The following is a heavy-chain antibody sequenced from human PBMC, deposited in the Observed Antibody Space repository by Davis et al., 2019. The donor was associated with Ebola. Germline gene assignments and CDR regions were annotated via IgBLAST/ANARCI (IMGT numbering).Heavy chain of an antibody. CDR1: GNSFASHW. D-gene: IGHD2-2*01. CDR3: ARQGTTSWDS. CDR2: IYTGDSDT. Sequence: GESLKISCKDSGNSFASHWIGWVRQMPGKGLEWMGIIYTGDSDTRYSPSFRGQVTFSVDKSIRTAYLHWNSLKASDTATYYCARQGTTSWDSWGQGTLVTVSS. J-gene: IGHJ4*02. V-gene: IGHV5-51*01.